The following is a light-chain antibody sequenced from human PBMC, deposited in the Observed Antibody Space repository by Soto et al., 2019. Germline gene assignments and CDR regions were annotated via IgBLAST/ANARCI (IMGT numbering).Light chain of an antibody. Sequence: DIQMTQSPSTLSASVGDRVTITCRASQIISSWLAWYQQKPGKAPKLLIYDASSLESGVPSRFSGSGSGTEFTLTISSLQPDDFATYYCQQYNSYSLTWTFGQGTKVEIK. CDR2: DAS. CDR1: QIISSW. J-gene: IGKJ1*01. CDR3: QQYNSYSLTWT. V-gene: IGKV1-5*01.